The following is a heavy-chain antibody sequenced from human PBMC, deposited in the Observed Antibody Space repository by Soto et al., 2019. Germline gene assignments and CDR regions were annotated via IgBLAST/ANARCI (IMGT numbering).Heavy chain of an antibody. CDR1: GGSISSYY. Sequence: PSETLSLTCTVSGGSISSYYWSWIRQPPGKGLEWIGYIYASGSTNYNPSLKSRITISVDTSKNQFSLKLSSVTAADTAVYYCARVGSTWLEYFQHWGQGTLVTVSS. CDR2: IYASGST. CDR3: ARVGSTWLEYFQH. V-gene: IGHV4-59*01. D-gene: IGHD6-13*01. J-gene: IGHJ1*01.